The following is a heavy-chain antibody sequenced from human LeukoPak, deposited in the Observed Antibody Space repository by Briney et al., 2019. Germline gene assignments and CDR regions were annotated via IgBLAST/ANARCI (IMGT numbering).Heavy chain of an antibody. J-gene: IGHJ4*02. D-gene: IGHD5-18*01. CDR1: GGSISSGGYY. Sequence: SETLSLTCTVSGGSISSGGYYWSWIRQHPGKGLEWIGYIYYSGSTYYNPSLKSRVTISVDTSKNQFSLKLSSVTAADTAVYYFARSPYSYGYDYWGQGTLVTVSS. CDR3: ARSPYSYGYDY. CDR2: IYYSGST. V-gene: IGHV4-31*03.